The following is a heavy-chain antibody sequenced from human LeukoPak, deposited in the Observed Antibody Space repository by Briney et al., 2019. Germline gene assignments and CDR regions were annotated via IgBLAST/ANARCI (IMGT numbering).Heavy chain of an antibody. V-gene: IGHV1-46*01. CDR2: INPSSGST. J-gene: IGHJ5*02. CDR3: ARERYKEPYVGENNWFDP. D-gene: IGHD1-1*01. Sequence: APLKGSCKASGDTFTSYYMYWGRQAPGQGLEWMGIINPSSGSTSYAQKILGRVTMTQDMPTRPGHMGLSSLRAEETGLCFPARERYKEPYVGENNWFDPWGQGTLVTVSS. CDR1: GDTFTSYY.